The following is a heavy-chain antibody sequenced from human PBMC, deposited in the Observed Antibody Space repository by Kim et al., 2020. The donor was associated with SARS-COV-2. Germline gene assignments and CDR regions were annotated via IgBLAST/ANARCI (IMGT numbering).Heavy chain of an antibody. Sequence: SETLSLTCTVSGGSISSGDYYWSWIRQPPGKGLEWIGYIYYSGSTYYNPSLKSRVTISVDTSKNQFSLKLSSVTAADTAVYYCARDLLAAAGADATWVVTTDAFDIWGQGTMVTVSS. CDR1: GGSISSGDYY. CDR3: ARDLLAAAGADATWVVTTDAFDI. V-gene: IGHV4-30-4*01. D-gene: IGHD6-13*01. J-gene: IGHJ3*02. CDR2: IYYSGST.